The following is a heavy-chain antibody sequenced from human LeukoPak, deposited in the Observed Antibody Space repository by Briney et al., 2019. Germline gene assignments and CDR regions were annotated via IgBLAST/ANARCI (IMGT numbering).Heavy chain of an antibody. V-gene: IGHV4-59*08. CDR2: IYKSGTT. CDR1: GVSISRYY. D-gene: IGHD2-21*01. CDR3: VRLVVDSRGIKEVAVEN. J-gene: IGHJ4*02. Sequence: PSETLTLTCSVSGVSISRYYCSWIRQPPGGGLEWIGYIYKSGTTNYNPSLKSRITMSIDTYKNQFSLKLTSVTAADTAVYYCVRLVVDSRGIKEVAVENWGQGTLVTVSS.